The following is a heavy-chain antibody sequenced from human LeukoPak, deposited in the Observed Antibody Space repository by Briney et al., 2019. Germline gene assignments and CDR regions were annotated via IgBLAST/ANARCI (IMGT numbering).Heavy chain of an antibody. D-gene: IGHD3-16*01. CDR1: GGSISSYY. CDR2: IYYSGST. CDR3: ARGENTYIDY. V-gene: IGHV4-59*01. Sequence: SETLSLTCTVSGGSISSYYWSWIRQPPGKGLEWIGYIYYSGSTNYNPSLKSRVTISVDTSKNQFSLKLSSVTAADTAVYYCARGENTYIDYWGQGTLVTVSS. J-gene: IGHJ4*02.